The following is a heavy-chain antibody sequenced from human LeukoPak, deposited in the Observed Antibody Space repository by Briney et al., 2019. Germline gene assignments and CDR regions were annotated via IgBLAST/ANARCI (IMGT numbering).Heavy chain of an antibody. J-gene: IGHJ6*04. CDR3: AREVSSTRKMDV. CDR1: GGSFSGYY. Sequence: SETLSLTCAVYGGSFSGYYWSWIRQPPGKGLEWIGEINHSGSTNYNPSLKSRVTISVDTSKNRFSLKLSSVTAADTAVYYCAREVSSTRKMDVWGKGTTVTASS. CDR2: INHSGST. D-gene: IGHD2-2*01. V-gene: IGHV4-34*01.